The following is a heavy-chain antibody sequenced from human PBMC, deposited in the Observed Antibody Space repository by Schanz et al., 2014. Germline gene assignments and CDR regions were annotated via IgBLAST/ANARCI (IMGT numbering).Heavy chain of an antibody. J-gene: IGHJ2*01. CDR1: GFTFSSYA. CDR3: ARLPFSGSLGPDCYFDF. D-gene: IGHD3-3*02. CDR2: IGGDASRT. V-gene: IGHV3-23*04. Sequence: EVQLVESGGGLIQPGGSLRLSCAGSGFTFSSYAMNWVRQAPGKGPEWVSAIGGDASRTYYADSVKGRFTISRDNAKSSLYLQMNSLRVEDTAIYYCARLPFSGSLGPDCYFDFWGRGTLVTVSS.